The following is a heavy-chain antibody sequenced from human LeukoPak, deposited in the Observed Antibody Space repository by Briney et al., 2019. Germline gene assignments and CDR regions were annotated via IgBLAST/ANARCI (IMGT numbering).Heavy chain of an antibody. D-gene: IGHD3-3*01. Sequence: QTGGSLRLSCAASGFTFSAHYMDWVRQAPGKGLEWVGRIREKVNSYTTVYAESVKGRFTISRDDSTNSVFLQMNSLKTEDTAVYYCAKAFCSEKQCTLDSWGQGTLVSASS. J-gene: IGHJ4*02. CDR1: GFTFSAHY. CDR3: AKAFCSEKQCTLDS. CDR2: IREKVNSYTT. V-gene: IGHV3-72*01.